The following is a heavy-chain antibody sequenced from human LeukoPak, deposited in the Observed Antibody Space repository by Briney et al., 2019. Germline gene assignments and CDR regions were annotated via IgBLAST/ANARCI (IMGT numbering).Heavy chain of an antibody. CDR2: IYYSGSA. CDR1: GGSISSSNYY. CDR3: ARRPTIFDY. D-gene: IGHD5-24*01. Sequence: SETLSLTCSVSGGSISSSNYYWGWIRQPPGKGLEWFGSIYYSGSAYYNPSLKSRVTISVDTSKNHFALKLSSVTAADTAVYYCARRPTIFDYWGQGTLVTVSS. V-gene: IGHV4-39*02. J-gene: IGHJ4*02.